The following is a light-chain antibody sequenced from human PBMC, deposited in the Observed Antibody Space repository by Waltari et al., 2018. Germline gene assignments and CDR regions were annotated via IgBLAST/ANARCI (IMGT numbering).Light chain of an antibody. J-gene: IGKJ5*01. CDR3: MQGTHWPPIT. CDR1: QRLVHSDGKTF. CDR2: KVS. V-gene: IGKV2-30*02. Sequence: DVVMTQSPLSLPVTLGQPASISCRSSQRLVHSDGKTFLNWFQPRPGQSPRRLIYKVSNRDFGVPDRFSGSGSGTDFTLKISRVEAEDVGVYYCMQGTHWPPITFGQGTRLEIK.